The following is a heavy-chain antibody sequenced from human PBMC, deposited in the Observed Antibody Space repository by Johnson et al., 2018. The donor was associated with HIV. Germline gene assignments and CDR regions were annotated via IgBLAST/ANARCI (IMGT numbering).Heavy chain of an antibody. D-gene: IGHD3-22*01. Sequence: QVQLVESGGGLVQSGGSLRLSCAASGITVSSNYMSWVRRAPGKGLEWVAVISYDGSNKYYADSVKGRFTISRDNSKNTLYLQMNSLRAEDTAVYYCARGGLTYYYDSSGYPDAFDIWGQGTMVTVSS. V-gene: IGHV3-30-3*01. CDR1: GITVSSNY. J-gene: IGHJ3*02. CDR3: ARGGLTYYYDSSGYPDAFDI. CDR2: ISYDGSNK.